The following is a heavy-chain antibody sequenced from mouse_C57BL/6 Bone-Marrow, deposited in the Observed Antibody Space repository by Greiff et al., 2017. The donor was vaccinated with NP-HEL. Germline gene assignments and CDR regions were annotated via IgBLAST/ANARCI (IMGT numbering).Heavy chain of an antibody. CDR3: ARRLGPTWYFDV. CDR1: GYTFTDYN. V-gene: IGHV1-22*01. CDR2: INPNNGGT. Sequence: EVQLQQSGPELVKPGASVKMSCKASGYTFTDYNMHWVKQSHGKSLEWIGYINPNNGGTSYNQKFKGKATLTVNKSSSTAYMELRSLTSEDSAVYYCARRLGPTWYFDVWGTGTTVTVSS. D-gene: IGHD2-4*01. J-gene: IGHJ1*03.